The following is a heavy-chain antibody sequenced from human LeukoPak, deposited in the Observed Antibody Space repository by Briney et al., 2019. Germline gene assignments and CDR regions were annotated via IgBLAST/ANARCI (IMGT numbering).Heavy chain of an antibody. CDR1: GGSISSYY. CDR3: ARSVYNFWFDP. Sequence: SETLSLTCTVSGGSISSYYWSWIRQPPGKGLEWIGYIYYSGSTNYNPSLKSRVTISVDTSKNQFSLKLSSVTAADTAVYYCARSVYNFWFDPWGQGTLVTVSS. D-gene: IGHD5/OR15-5a*01. CDR2: IYYSGST. V-gene: IGHV4-59*01. J-gene: IGHJ5*02.